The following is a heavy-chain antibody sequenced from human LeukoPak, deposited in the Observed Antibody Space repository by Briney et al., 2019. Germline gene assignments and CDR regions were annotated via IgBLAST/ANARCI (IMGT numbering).Heavy chain of an antibody. D-gene: IGHD2-2*01. J-gene: IGHJ4*02. V-gene: IGHV3-7*01. CDR3: ARCRCSSTSCFFDY. CDR1: GFTFSNYW. Sequence: GGSLRLSCAASGFTFSNYWMSWVRQAPGKGLEWVANIKQDGSEKYYVDSVKGRFTISRDNAKNSLYLQMNSLRAEDTAVYYCARCRCSSTSCFFDYWGQGTLVTVSS. CDR2: IKQDGSEK.